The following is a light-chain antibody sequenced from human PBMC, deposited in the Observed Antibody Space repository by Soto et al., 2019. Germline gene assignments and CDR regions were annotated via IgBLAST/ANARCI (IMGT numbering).Light chain of an antibody. V-gene: IGLV2-8*01. CDR2: EVN. CDR1: SSDVGGYSY. Sequence: QSALTQPPSASGSPGQSVTISCTGASSDVGGYSYVSWYQQHPGKAPKLMIYEVNKRPSGVPDRFSGSKSGNTASLTGSGLQAEDEADYYCSSYTGSNNVVFGGGTKLTVL. J-gene: IGLJ2*01. CDR3: SSYTGSNNVV.